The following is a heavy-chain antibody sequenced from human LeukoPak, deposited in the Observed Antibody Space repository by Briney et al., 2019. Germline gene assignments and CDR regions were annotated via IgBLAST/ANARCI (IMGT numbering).Heavy chain of an antibody. V-gene: IGHV3-21*01. D-gene: IGHD3-22*01. J-gene: IGHJ4*02. CDR1: GFTFSSHA. CDR3: AREAQSFYYDTSGYYTAAAYFDY. Sequence: GGSLRLSCVASGFTFSSHAMSWVRQTPGKGLEWVSSISSHGYIYYADSLKGRFTISRDSAKSSLYLQMNSLRAEDTAVYYCAREAQSFYYDTSGYYTAAAYFDYWGQGTLVTVSS. CDR2: ISSHGYI.